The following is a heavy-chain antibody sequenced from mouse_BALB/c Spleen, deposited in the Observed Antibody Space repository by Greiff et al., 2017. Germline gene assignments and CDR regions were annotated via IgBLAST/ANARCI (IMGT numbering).Heavy chain of an antibody. J-gene: IGHJ2*01. Sequence: DVKLQESGPGLVKPSQSLSLTCTVTGYSITSDYAWNWIRQFPGNKLEWMGYISYSGSTSYNPSLKSRISITRDTSKNQFFLQLNSVTTEDTATYYCARRDYYGSSRFYYFDYWGQGTTLTVSS. CDR2: ISYSGST. CDR3: ARRDYYGSSRFYYFDY. D-gene: IGHD1-1*01. CDR1: GYSITSDYA. V-gene: IGHV3-2*02.